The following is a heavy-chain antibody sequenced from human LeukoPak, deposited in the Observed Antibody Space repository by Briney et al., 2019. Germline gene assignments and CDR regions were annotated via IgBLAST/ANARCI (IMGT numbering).Heavy chain of an antibody. CDR2: IKEDGTRK. J-gene: IGHJ4*02. V-gene: IGHV3-7*03. CDR3: ATPLDCSDSSGQDQGGE. Sequence: GGSLRLSCAASGFTFSSHWMTWVRQAPGKGQEWVANIKEDGTRKNYVDSVKGRFTISRDNAKNSLYLQMSGLRAEDTALYCCATPLDCSDSSGQDQGGEWGQGTLVTVSS. D-gene: IGHD3-22*01. CDR1: GFTFSSHW.